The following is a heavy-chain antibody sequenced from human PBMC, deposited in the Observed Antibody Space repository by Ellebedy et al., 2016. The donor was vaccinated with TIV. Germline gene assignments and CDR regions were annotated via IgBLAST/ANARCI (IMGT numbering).Heavy chain of an antibody. CDR1: GGSISSGGYY. D-gene: IGHD2-15*01. J-gene: IGHJ4*02. V-gene: IGHV4-39*01. Sequence: SETLSLXCTVSGGSISSGGYYWGWIRQPPGKGLEWIGSIYYSGTTYYNPSLKSRVTISVDSSKNQFSLDLSSVTAADTAVYYCARSLGYCSGGNCYTLEYWGQGILVTGSS. CDR3: ARSLGYCSGGNCYTLEY. CDR2: IYYSGTT.